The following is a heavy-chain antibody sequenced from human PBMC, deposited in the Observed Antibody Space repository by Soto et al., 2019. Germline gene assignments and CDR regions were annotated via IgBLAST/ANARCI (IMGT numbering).Heavy chain of an antibody. Sequence: PGGSLRLSCAASGFTFSSYAMHWVRQAPGKGPEWVAVISYDGSNKYYADSVKGRFTISRDNSKNTLYLQMNSLRAEDTAVYYCAREDIPYYYGMDVWGQGTTVTVSS. CDR1: GFTFSSYA. CDR3: AREDIPYYYGMDV. D-gene: IGHD2-15*01. CDR2: ISYDGSNK. V-gene: IGHV3-30-3*01. J-gene: IGHJ6*02.